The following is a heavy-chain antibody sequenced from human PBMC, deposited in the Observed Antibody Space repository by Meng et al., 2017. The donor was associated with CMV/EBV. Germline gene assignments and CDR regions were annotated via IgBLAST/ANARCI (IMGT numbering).Heavy chain of an antibody. CDR1: GGSFSGYY. CDR3: ASLNYCSSTSCSRRFDY. CDR2: INHSGST. D-gene: IGHD2-2*01. J-gene: IGHJ4*02. V-gene: IGHV4-34*01. Sequence: YGGSFSGYYWSWIRQPPGKGLEWIEEINHSGSTNYNPSLKSRVTISVDTSKNQFSLKLSSVTAADTAVYYCASLNYCSSTSCSRRFDYWGQGTLVTVSS.